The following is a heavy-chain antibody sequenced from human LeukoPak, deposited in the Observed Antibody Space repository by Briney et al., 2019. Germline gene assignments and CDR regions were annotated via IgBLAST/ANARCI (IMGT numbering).Heavy chain of an antibody. D-gene: IGHD1-1*01. CDR1: IDSISSYY. CDR3: AGSYNWSDDFDY. J-gene: IGHJ4*02. CDR2: IFYSGST. Sequence: SETLSLTCTVSIDSISSYYWSWIRQPPGKGLEWVGYIFYSGSTYYNPSLKSRVTISVDTSKNQLSLKLNSVTAADTAVYYCAGSYNWSDDFDYWGPGTLVTVSS. V-gene: IGHV4-59*01.